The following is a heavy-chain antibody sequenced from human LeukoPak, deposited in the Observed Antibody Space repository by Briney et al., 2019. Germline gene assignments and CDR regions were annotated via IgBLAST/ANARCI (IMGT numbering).Heavy chain of an antibody. J-gene: IGHJ4*02. CDR2: VSGGGGST. Sequence: GGSLRLSCAVSRFTFSTYAMSWVRQAPGKGLEWVSTVSGGGGSTYYADSVKGRFTISRDNSKNTLSLQMSSLRAEDTAVYYCAKGTYTYFDFWGQGILVTVSS. D-gene: IGHD5-18*01. CDR1: RFTFSTYA. V-gene: IGHV3-23*01. CDR3: AKGTYTYFDF.